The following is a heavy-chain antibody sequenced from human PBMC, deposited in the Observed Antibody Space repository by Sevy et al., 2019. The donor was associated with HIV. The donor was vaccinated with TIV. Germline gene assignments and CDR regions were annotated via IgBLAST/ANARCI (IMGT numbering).Heavy chain of an antibody. J-gene: IGHJ3*02. Sequence: GGSLRLSCAASRFTFVTYAMNWVRQAPGKGLEWVSGISGSGGSTYYADSVKGRFTIARDNSKNTLYLQMNSLRAEDTAVYYCAIDVYDSSGDYPMGAFDIGGQGTMVTVSS. D-gene: IGHD3-22*01. CDR2: ISGSGGST. CDR3: AIDVYDSSGDYPMGAFDI. V-gene: IGHV3-23*01. CDR1: RFTFVTYA.